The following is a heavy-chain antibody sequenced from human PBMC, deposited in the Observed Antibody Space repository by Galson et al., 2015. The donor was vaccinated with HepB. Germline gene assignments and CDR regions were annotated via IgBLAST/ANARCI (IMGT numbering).Heavy chain of an antibody. Sequence: SLRLSCAASGFTFSSYGMHWVRQAPGKGLEWVAVISYDGSNKYYADSVKGRFTISRDNSKNTLYLQMNSLRAEDTAVYYCAKTQQLETLGLHYWGQGTLVTVSS. CDR1: GFTFSSYG. CDR3: AKTQQLETLGLHY. CDR2: ISYDGSNK. J-gene: IGHJ4*02. V-gene: IGHV3-30*18. D-gene: IGHD6-13*01.